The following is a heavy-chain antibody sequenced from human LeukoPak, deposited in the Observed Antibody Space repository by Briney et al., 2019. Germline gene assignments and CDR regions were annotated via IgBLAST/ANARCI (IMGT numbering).Heavy chain of an antibody. CDR1: GASISSYY. Sequence: SETLSLTCTVSGASISSYYGGWVRQPPGKGMEWVGYIYYSGSTNYNPSLKSRVTISLDTSKNQCSLNLSSVSAADTAVYYCARLKYGSIWYGGYAFNGWGEGRMVTVSS. CDR3: ARLKYGSIWYGGYAFNG. J-gene: IGHJ3*01. D-gene: IGHD6-13*01. V-gene: IGHV4-59*01. CDR2: IYYSGST.